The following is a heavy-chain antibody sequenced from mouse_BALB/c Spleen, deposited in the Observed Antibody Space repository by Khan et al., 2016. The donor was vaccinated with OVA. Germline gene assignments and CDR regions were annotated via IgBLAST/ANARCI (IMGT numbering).Heavy chain of an antibody. CDR2: ISSGGTYT. CDR1: GFSFSSYS. Sequence: EVKLMESGGGLVRPGGSLKLSCAASGFSFSSYSLSWVRQTPEKRLEWVATISSGGTYTYYPDSVKGRLTISRGNAKNTLYLQISSRKTEDKAMYDSPRHRVYYVQNPYFDYGGQGTTLTVSS. J-gene: IGHJ2*01. D-gene: IGHD1-1*01. CDR3: PRHRVYYVQNPYFDY. V-gene: IGHV5-6-4*01.